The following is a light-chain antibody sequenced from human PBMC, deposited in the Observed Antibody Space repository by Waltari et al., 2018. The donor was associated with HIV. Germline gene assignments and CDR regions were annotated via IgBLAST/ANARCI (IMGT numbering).Light chain of an antibody. Sequence: EIVMTQSPATLSVSLGERATLSCRASQSLSSNLAWYQQKPGQAPRLLIYGASTRATGIPARFSGSGSETEFTLTISSLQSEDCAVYYCQQYAKWPPYTFGQGTKLEIK. CDR1: QSLSSN. J-gene: IGKJ2*01. CDR2: GAS. V-gene: IGKV3-15*01. CDR3: QQYAKWPPYT.